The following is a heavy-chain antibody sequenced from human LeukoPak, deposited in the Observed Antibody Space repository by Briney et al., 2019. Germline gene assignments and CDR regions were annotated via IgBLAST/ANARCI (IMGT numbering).Heavy chain of an antibody. CDR3: AKGRIVRGVTFDY. D-gene: IGHD3-10*01. CDR2: ISGSGGST. CDR1: GFTISSYA. V-gene: IGHV3-23*01. J-gene: IGHJ4*02. Sequence: PGGSLGLSCAASGFTISSYAMSWVRQAPGKGLELLSAISGSGGSTYYADSVKGRFTISRDNSKNTLYLQMNSLRAEDTAVYYCAKGRIVRGVTFDYWGQGTLVTVSS.